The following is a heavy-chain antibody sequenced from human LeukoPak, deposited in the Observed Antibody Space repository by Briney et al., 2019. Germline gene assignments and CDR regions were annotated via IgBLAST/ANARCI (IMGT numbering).Heavy chain of an antibody. V-gene: IGHV3-7*01. J-gene: IGHJ6*03. CDR2: IKQDGSEK. D-gene: IGHD2-15*01. Sequence: PGGSLRLSCAATGFTFSSYWMSWVRQAPGKGLEWVANIKQDGSEKYYVDSVKGRFTISRDNAKNSLYLQMNSLRAEDTAVYYCARVVVAATPRSYMDVWGKGTTVTVSS. CDR3: ARVVVAATPRSYMDV. CDR1: GFTFSSYW.